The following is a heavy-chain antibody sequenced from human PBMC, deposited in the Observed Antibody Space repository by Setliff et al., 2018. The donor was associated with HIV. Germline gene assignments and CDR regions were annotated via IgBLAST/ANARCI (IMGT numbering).Heavy chain of an antibody. CDR3: ARWLFVVTDSDYDTNYYYYYYMDV. J-gene: IGHJ6*03. Sequence: PSETLSLTCTVSGGSISSGGFYWGWIRQHPGKGLEWIGYIYYSGSTYYNPSLKSRVTISIDTSKNQFSLKLISVTAADTAVYYCARWLFVVTDSDYDTNYYYYYYMDVWGKGTTVTVSS. V-gene: IGHV4-31*03. CDR2: IYYSGST. D-gene: IGHD5-12*01. CDR1: GGSISSGGFY.